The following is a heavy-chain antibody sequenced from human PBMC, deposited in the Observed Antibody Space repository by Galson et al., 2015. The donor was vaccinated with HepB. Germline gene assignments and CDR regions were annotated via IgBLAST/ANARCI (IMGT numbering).Heavy chain of an antibody. D-gene: IGHD3-22*01. CDR3: AKYGAYDSNVYNQHHFDY. CDR2: ISARGGST. V-gene: IGHV3-23*01. CDR1: GFTFSNYG. Sequence: SLRLSCAASGFTFSNYGMSWVRQAPGKGLEWVSVISARGGSTYYADSVKGRFTISRDSSKNTLYLQMNSLRVEDTAVYYCAKYGAYDSNVYNQHHFDYWGQGTLVTVSS. J-gene: IGHJ4*02.